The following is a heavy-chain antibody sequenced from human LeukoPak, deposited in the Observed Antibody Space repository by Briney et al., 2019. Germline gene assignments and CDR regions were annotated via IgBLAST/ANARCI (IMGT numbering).Heavy chain of an antibody. Sequence: ASVKVSCKASGYTFASYYMHWVRQAPGQGLEWMGIINPSGGSTSYAQKFQGRATMTRDTSTSTVYMELSSLRSEGTAVYYCARETIVVVVAATLKFFDYWGQGTLVTVSS. D-gene: IGHD2-15*01. CDR2: INPSGGST. CDR3: ARETIVVVVAATLKFFDY. V-gene: IGHV1-46*01. CDR1: GYTFASYY. J-gene: IGHJ4*02.